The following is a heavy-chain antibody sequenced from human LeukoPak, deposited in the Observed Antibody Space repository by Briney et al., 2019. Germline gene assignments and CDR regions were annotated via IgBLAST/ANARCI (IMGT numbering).Heavy chain of an antibody. CDR1: GFTFRSYE. V-gene: IGHV3-48*03. CDR3: ARAGSGYSDPVDY. CDR2: ISSSGSTI. Sequence: QPGGSLRLSCAASGFTFRSYEMNWVRQAPGKGLEWVSYISSSGSTIYYADSVKGRFPISRGNAKKPLFLQVNSCRAGDPARLYLARAGSGYSDPVDYWGQGTLVTVSS. J-gene: IGHJ4*02. D-gene: IGHD3-22*01.